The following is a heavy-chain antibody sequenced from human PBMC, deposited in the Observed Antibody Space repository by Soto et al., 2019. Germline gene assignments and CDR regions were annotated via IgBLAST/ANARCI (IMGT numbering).Heavy chain of an antibody. CDR2: IMPIFGRA. V-gene: IGHV1-69*06. CDR3: ARALHDSTGGSAYHNYGLDV. CDR1: GGTFSNYA. Sequence: SVKVCCKASGGTFSNYAFRWVRQAPGQGLEWLGGIMPIFGRADYAQKFQGWVTMTGDTSISTAYMELSSLTSDDTAVYYCARALHDSTGGSAYHNYGLDVWGQGTTVTVSS. J-gene: IGHJ6*02. D-gene: IGHD3-16*01.